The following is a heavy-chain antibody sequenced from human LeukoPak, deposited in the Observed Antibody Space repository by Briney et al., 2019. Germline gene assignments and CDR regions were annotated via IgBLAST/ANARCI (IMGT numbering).Heavy chain of an antibody. CDR3: ARDFRVCSAGSCYSGPFDY. CDR2: IYHTWHT. J-gene: IGHJ4*02. D-gene: IGHD2-15*01. V-gene: IGHV4-38-2*02. CDR1: SYSISSGYL. Sequence: PETLSLTCTLSSYSISSGYLRGWIRPPPGKGLEWIGSIYHTWHTYYNPSLKSRVTISVDTSKHHVSLNVRSVTSADTAVSLCARDFRVCSAGSCYSGPFDYWGQGTLVTVSS.